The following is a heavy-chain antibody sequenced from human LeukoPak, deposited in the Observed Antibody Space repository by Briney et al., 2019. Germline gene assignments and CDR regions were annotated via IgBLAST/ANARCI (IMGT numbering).Heavy chain of an antibody. CDR3: ARDQGLVGATAKFDP. V-gene: IGHV3-21*01. CDR1: GFTFSSYS. J-gene: IGHJ5*02. CDR2: ISSSSSYI. Sequence: PGGSLRLSCAASGFTFSSYSMNWVRQAPGKGLEWVSSISSSSSYIYYVDSVKGRFTISRDNAKNSLYLQMNSLRAEDTAVYYCARDQGLVGATAKFDPWGQGTLVTVSS. D-gene: IGHD1-26*01.